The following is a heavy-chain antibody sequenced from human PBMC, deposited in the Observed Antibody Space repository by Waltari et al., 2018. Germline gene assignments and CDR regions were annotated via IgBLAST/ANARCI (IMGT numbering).Heavy chain of an antibody. CDR3: AREYCGGECRLFDH. CDR2: TNPNGGAT. CDR1: RGAITEHY. J-gene: IGHJ4*02. D-gene: IGHD2-21*01. Sequence: VQSGAEVMKPGASVKVSCGVPRGAITEHYIHWGRQAPGQGRESMGWTNPNGGATNDAQRCQGRITRTWYTSTSTAYTEFRSLTSADTAVYFCAREYCGGECRLFDHWGPGTLVTVSS. V-gene: IGHV1-2*02.